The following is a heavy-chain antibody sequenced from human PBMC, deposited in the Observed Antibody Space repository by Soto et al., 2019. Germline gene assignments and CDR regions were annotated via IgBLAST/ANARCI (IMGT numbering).Heavy chain of an antibody. CDR1: GGSISSYY. CDR3: ARRYGDCFDY. CDR2: IYYSGST. D-gene: IGHD4-17*01. Sequence: SETLSLTCTVSGGSISSYYWSWIRQPPGKGLEWIGYIYYSGSTNYNPSLKSRVTISVDTSKNQFSLRLSSVTAADTAVYYCARRYGDCFDYWGQGTQVTVS. V-gene: IGHV4-59*08. J-gene: IGHJ4*02.